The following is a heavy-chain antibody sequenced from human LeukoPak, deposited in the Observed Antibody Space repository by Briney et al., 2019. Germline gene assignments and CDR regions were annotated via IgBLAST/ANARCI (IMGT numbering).Heavy chain of an antibody. CDR1: GYSFNNYW. CDR3: ARRVVSSSSHSFDY. J-gene: IGHJ4*02. V-gene: IGHV5-51*01. CDR2: IYPGDSDT. Sequence: GESLQISCQGSGYSFNNYWIAWVRQMPGKGLEWMGIIYPGDSDTRNSPSFQGQVTISADKSTSTAYLQWNSLKASDTAIHYCARRVVSSSSHSFDYWGQGTLVTVSS. D-gene: IGHD2-2*01.